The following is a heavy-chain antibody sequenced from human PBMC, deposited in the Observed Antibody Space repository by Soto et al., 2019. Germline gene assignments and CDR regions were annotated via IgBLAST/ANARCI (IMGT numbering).Heavy chain of an antibody. CDR1: GYIFTAYS. J-gene: IGHJ1*01. CDR2: VNPSGGST. Sequence: QVQLVQSGAEVKKPGASVKVSCKASGYIFTAYSMHWVRQAPGQGLEWMGVVNPSGGSTNYAQRFQGRITMTRDTSTSTVYMDLKFLTSEDTAVYYCAREEHCSDGVCYSEYFQRWGQGTLVTVSS. D-gene: IGHD2-15*01. V-gene: IGHV1-46*01. CDR3: AREEHCSDGVCYSEYFQR.